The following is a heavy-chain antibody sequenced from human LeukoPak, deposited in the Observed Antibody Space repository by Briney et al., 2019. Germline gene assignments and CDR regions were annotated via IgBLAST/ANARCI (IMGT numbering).Heavy chain of an antibody. CDR1: GYSISSGYY. D-gene: IGHD3-22*01. CDR2: IYHSGST. V-gene: IGHV4-38-2*02. Sequence: SETLSLTCTVSGYSISSGYYWGWIRQPPGKGLEWTGSIYHSGSTYYNPSLKSRVTISVDTSKNQFSLKLSSVTAADTAVYYCARNDYYSNYYYYMDVWGKGTTVTVSS. CDR3: ARNDYYSNYYYYMDV. J-gene: IGHJ6*03.